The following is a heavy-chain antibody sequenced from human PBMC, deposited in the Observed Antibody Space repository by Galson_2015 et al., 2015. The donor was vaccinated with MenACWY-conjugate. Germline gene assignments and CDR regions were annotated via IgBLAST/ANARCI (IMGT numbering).Heavy chain of an antibody. Sequence: SLRLSCAASGFSFSIYGMGWVRQAPGKGLEWVSAISAGGENTYYADAVKGRFTISRDNSKDTLYLQMNSLRAEDTALYYCAKERGSRLPFDYWGQGTLVTVSS. CDR1: GFSFSIYG. V-gene: IGHV3-23*01. J-gene: IGHJ4*02. D-gene: IGHD1-26*01. CDR3: AKERGSRLPFDY. CDR2: ISAGGENT.